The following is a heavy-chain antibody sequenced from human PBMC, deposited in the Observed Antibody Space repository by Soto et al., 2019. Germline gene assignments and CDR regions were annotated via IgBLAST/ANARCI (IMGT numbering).Heavy chain of an antibody. CDR1: GFTFSDHY. CDR2: TRNKLSIYTT. CDR3: ARELTKVLTGDAFDI. D-gene: IGHD4-17*01. V-gene: IGHV3-72*01. J-gene: IGHJ3*02. Sequence: GGSLRLSCAASGFTFSDHYIDWVRQAPGKGLEWVGRTRNKLSIYTTEYAASVKGRFTFSRDDSKNSLYLQMNSLKTEDTAVYYCARELTKVLTGDAFDIWGQGKMVTVSS.